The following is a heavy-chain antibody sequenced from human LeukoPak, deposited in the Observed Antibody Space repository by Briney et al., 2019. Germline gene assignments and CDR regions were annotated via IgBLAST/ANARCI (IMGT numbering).Heavy chain of an antibody. D-gene: IGHD6-13*01. V-gene: IGHV3-23*01. CDR1: GFTFSSYG. CDR2: ISGSGGST. CDR3: AKGPGYSSSWYDNWFDP. Sequence: GGSLRLSCAASGFTFSSYGMSWVRQAPGKGLEWVSAISGSGGSTYYADSVKGRFTISRDNSKNTLYLQMNSLRAEDTAVYYCAKGPGYSSSWYDNWFDPWGLGTLVTVSS. J-gene: IGHJ5*02.